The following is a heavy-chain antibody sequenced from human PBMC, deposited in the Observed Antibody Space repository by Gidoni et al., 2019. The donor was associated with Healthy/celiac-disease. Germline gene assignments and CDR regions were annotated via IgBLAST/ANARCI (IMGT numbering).Heavy chain of an antibody. D-gene: IGHD2-21*01. CDR3: ARVPNPHWCGGCSVY. J-gene: IGHJ4*02. Sequence: QVQLVQSGAEVKKPGASVKGYCNASGYTFTSYDINWVRQATGQGLEWRGWMNPNSGNTGYAQKFQGRVTMTRNTSISTAYMELSSLRSEDTAVYYCARVPNPHWCGGCSVYWGQGTLVTVSS. CDR1: GYTFTSYD. CDR2: MNPNSGNT. V-gene: IGHV1-8*01.